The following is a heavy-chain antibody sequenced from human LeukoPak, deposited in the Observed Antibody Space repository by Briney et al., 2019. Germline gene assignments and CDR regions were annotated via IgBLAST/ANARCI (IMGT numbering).Heavy chain of an antibody. D-gene: IGHD5-24*01. CDR2: INPNIGGT. CDR1: GYIFTGYY. J-gene: IGHJ4*02. Sequence: ASVKVSCKAYGYIFTGYYVHLVRQAPGQGLEWMGWINPNIGGTNYAQKFQGRVTMTRDTSISTAYMELSRLRSDDTAVYYCARDQGDGYNPFDYWGQGTLVIVSS. CDR3: ARDQGDGYNPFDY. V-gene: IGHV1-2*02.